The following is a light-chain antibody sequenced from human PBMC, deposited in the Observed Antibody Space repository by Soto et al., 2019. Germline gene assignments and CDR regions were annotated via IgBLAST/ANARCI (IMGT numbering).Light chain of an antibody. J-gene: IGLJ2*01. CDR2: DVN. V-gene: IGLV2-14*03. CDR1: SRDVGGYSY. Sequence: QSALTQPASVSGSPGQSITISCTGTSRDVGGYSYVSWYQQHPGKAPTLMIYDVNNRPSGVSDRFSGSKSGNTASLTISGLQAEDESDYYCSSFTSYSTLVFGGGTKLTVL. CDR3: SSFTSYSTLV.